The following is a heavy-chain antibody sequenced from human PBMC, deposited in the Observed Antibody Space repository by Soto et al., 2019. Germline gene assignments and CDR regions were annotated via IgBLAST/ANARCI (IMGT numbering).Heavy chain of an antibody. CDR2: IYYSGST. J-gene: IGHJ5*02. V-gene: IGHV4-31*03. Sequence: QVQLQESGPGLVKPSQTLSLTCTVSGGSISSGGYYWSWIRQHPGKGLEWIGYIYYSGSTYYNPSLKSRVTISVDTSKNEFSLKLSSVTAADTAVYYCARVRYCSGGSCYPRFDPWGQGTLVTVSS. CDR1: GGSISSGGYY. CDR3: ARVRYCSGGSCYPRFDP. D-gene: IGHD2-15*01.